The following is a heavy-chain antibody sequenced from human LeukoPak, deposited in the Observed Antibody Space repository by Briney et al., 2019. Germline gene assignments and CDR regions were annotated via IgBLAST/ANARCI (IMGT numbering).Heavy chain of an antibody. V-gene: IGHV3-7*01. CDR3: ARGYSSGWLGEIGY. CDR1: RFTFSNYW. D-gene: IGHD6-19*01. CDR2: IKQDGSEK. J-gene: IGHJ4*02. Sequence: PGGSLRLSCVVSRFTFSNYWMSWVRQAPGKGLEWVANIKQDGSEKYYVDSVKGRFTISRDNAKNSLYLQMNSLRAEDTAVYYCARGYSSGWLGEIGYWGQGTLVTVSS.